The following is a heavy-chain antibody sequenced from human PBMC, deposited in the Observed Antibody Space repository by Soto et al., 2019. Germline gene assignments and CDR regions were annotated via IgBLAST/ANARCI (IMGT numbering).Heavy chain of an antibody. V-gene: IGHV6-1*01. CDR1: GDSVSSNSAA. Sequence: SQTLSLTCAISGDSVSSNSAALNWIRQSPSRGLEWLGRTYYKSKWYHEYALSVKSRKSINPDTSKNQNSLQLNSETPEDTAVYYCTRASYSSRWYWYFDYWGQGSLVTVSS. CDR2: TYYKSKWYH. J-gene: IGHJ4*02. CDR3: TRASYSSRWYWYFDY. D-gene: IGHD6-13*01.